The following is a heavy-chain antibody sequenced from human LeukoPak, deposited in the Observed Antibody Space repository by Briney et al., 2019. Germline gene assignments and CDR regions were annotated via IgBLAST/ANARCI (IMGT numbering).Heavy chain of an antibody. Sequence: GGSLRLSCAASGFTFSSYAMHWVRQAPGKGLEWVAVISYDGSNKYYADSVKGRFTISRDNSKNTLYLQMNSLRAEDTAVYYCARRLDCWGQGTLVTVSS. CDR1: GFTFSSYA. J-gene: IGHJ4*02. CDR2: ISYDGSNK. V-gene: IGHV3-30*04. CDR3: ARRLDC.